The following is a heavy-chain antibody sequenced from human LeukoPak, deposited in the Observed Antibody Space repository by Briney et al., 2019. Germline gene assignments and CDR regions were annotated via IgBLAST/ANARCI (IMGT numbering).Heavy chain of an antibody. Sequence: GGSLRLSCAASGFTFSSYRMNWVRQAPEQGLQWVSSITSSSSYISYADSVKGRFTISRDNAESSLYLQMNSLRAEDTAVCYCAAGAGHYFDNWGQGTLVTVSS. V-gene: IGHV3-21*01. J-gene: IGHJ4*02. CDR3: AAGAGHYFDN. CDR1: GFTFSSYR. CDR2: ITSSSSYI.